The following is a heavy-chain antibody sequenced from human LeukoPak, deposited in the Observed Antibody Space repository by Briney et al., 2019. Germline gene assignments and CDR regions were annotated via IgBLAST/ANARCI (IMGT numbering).Heavy chain of an antibody. Sequence: GGSLRLSCGASGFTFSAHDMHWVRQAPGKGLEWVTFIRYDGSHKYYVDSVRGRFTISRDNAKNSLYLQMNSLRAEDTAVYYCAKDPELYFWCGTFDYWGQGTLVTVSS. CDR2: IRYDGSHK. V-gene: IGHV3-30*02. J-gene: IGHJ4*02. D-gene: IGHD3-3*01. CDR3: AKDPELYFWCGTFDY. CDR1: GFTFSAHD.